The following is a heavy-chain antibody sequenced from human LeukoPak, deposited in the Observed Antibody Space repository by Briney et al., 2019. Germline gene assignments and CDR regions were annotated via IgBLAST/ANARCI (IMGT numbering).Heavy chain of an antibody. J-gene: IGHJ4*02. CDR1: GFTFSTYT. CDR2: INGGKT. V-gene: IGHV3-64*04. D-gene: IGHD6-13*01. Sequence: GGSLRLSCSASGFTFSTYTMHWVRQAPGKGLEYVSVINGGKTYYADSVRGRFTISRDDSKDPLYLQMNSLRAEDTAVYYCARDPAADMRYYFDYWGQGALVTVSS. CDR3: ARDPAADMRYYFDY.